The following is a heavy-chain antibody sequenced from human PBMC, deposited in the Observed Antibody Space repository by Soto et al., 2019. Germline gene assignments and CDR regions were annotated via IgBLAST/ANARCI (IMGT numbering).Heavy chain of an antibody. CDR3: ARRRAPIYYGDYDFDL. V-gene: IGHV4-59*08. CDR2: IYYSGST. J-gene: IGHJ2*01. CDR1: GGSISSYY. D-gene: IGHD4-17*01. Sequence: QVQLQESGPGLVKPSETLSLTCTVSGGSISSYYWSWIRQPPGKGLEWIGYIYYSGSTNYNPSLKRRVTISVDTSKNQFSLKLSSVTAADTAVYYCARRRAPIYYGDYDFDLWGRGTLVTVSS.